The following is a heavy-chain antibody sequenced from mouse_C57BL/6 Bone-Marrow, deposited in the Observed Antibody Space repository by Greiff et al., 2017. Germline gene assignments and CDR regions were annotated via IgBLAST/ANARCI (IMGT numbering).Heavy chain of an antibody. Sequence: EVQLVESGAELVRPGASVKLSCTASGFNINDYYMHWVKQRPEQGLEWIGWIDPENGDTEYASKFQGKATITVDTSSNTAYLQLSSLTSEDTAVYYCTRIAYWGQGTRVTVSA. CDR1: GFNINDYY. CDR2: IDPENGDT. CDR3: TRIAY. V-gene: IGHV14-4*01. J-gene: IGHJ3*01.